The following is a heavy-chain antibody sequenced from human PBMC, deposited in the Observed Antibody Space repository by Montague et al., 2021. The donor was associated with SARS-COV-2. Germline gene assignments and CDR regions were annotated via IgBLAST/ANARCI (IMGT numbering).Heavy chain of an antibody. CDR2: TYYGSSWNT. D-gene: IGHD1-7*01. V-gene: IGHV6-1*01. Sequence: CAISGDSVSRNNPAWNWIRQSPSRGLEWLGRTYYGSSWNTDYAVSVKSRITISPDTSKNQFSLHLNSVTLEDTAVYYCARGWNYAFDIWSQGTMVTVSS. CDR3: ARGWNYAFDI. CDR1: GDSVSRNNPA. J-gene: IGHJ3*02.